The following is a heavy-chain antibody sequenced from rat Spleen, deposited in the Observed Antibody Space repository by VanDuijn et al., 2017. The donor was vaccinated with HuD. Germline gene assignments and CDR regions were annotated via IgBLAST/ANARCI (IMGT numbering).Heavy chain of an antibody. CDR1: GFTFSNYD. V-gene: IGHV5-7*01. Sequence: EVQLVESGGGLVQPGRSLKLSCAASGFTFSNYDMAWVRQAPKKGLEWVATISYDGSGTYYRDSVKGRFTISRADAKSTLYRQMDSLRSEDTATYYCTTDRLGADYFDYWGQGVMVTVSS. D-gene: IGHD5-1*01. J-gene: IGHJ2*01. CDR2: ISYDGSGT. CDR3: TTDRLGADYFDY.